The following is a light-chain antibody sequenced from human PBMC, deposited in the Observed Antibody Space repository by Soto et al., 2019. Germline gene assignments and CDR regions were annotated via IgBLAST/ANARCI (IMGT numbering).Light chain of an antibody. CDR2: SNN. Sequence: QSVLTQPPSASGTPGQRVTISCSGSSSNIGSNTVNWYQQRPGTPPKLLIYSNNQRPSGVPDRFSGSKYGTSASLAISGRQSEDEVDYYCAAWDDSLNGVVFGGGTKLTVL. CDR1: SSNIGSNT. CDR3: AAWDDSLNGVV. J-gene: IGLJ2*01. V-gene: IGLV1-44*01.